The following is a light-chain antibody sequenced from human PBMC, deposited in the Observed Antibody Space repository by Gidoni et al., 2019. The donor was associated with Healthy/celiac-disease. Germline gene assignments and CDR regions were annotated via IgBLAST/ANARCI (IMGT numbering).Light chain of an antibody. CDR3: QQYGSSPIT. Sequence: EIVLTQSAGTLSLSPGERATLSCTASQRVSSSYLAWYQQKPGQAPRRLIYGASSRATCIPDRFSGSGSGTDFTLTISRLEPEDFAVYYCQQYGSSPITFGQGTRLEIK. CDR1: QRVSSSY. CDR2: GAS. J-gene: IGKJ5*01. V-gene: IGKV3-20*01.